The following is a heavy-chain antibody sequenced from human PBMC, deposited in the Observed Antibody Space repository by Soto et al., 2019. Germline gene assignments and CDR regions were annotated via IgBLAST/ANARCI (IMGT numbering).Heavy chain of an antibody. D-gene: IGHD2-21*01. CDR3: AIWARGGALDAFDI. CDR2: ISAYNGNT. Sequence: ASVKVSCKASGYTFTSYGISWVRQAPGQGLEWMGWISAYNGNTNYAQKLQGRVTMTTDTSTSTAYMELRSLRSDDTAVYYCAIWARGGALDAFDIWGQGTMVTVSS. V-gene: IGHV1-18*01. J-gene: IGHJ3*02. CDR1: GYTFTSYG.